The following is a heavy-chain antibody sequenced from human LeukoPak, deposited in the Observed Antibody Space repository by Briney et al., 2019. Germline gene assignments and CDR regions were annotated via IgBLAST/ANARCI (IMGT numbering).Heavy chain of an antibody. CDR1: GGSFSGYY. CDR3: ARESKYYDFWSGYYRPTSSFDY. J-gene: IGHJ4*02. Sequence: PSETLSLTCAVYGGSFSGYYWSWIRQPAGKGLEWIGRIYTSGSTNYNPSLKSRVTMSVDTSKNQFSLKLSSVTAADTAVYYCARESKYYDFWSGYYRPTSSFDYWGQGTLVTVSS. V-gene: IGHV4-59*10. D-gene: IGHD3-3*01. CDR2: IYTSGST.